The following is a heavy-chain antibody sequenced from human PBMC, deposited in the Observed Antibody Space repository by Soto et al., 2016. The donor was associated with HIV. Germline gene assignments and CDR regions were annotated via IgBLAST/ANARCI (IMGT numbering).Heavy chain of an antibody. V-gene: IGHV1-69*13. J-gene: IGHJ3*02. CDR1: GGTFRDFA. Sequence: QVQLVQSGAEMKKPGSSVKVSCKTSGGTFRDFAISWVRQAPGQGLEWMGGIIPIFGTANYAQKFQGRVTITADESTSTAYMELSSLRSEDTAVYYCAREEEPVGGAFDIWGQGDKWSPSLQ. CDR2: IIPIFGTA. CDR3: AREEEPVGGAFDI. D-gene: IGHD3-16*01.